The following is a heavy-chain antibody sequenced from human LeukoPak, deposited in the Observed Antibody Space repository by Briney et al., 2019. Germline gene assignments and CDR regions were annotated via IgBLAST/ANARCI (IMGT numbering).Heavy chain of an antibody. Sequence: GGSLRLSCVGSGFTFSRYWLNWVRQAPGKGLEWVAYIKKTGSETYYVDSVKGRFTITRDNTRNSLFLQMYSLRAEDTAVYFCAREDGYCSGGNCYSYFDSWGQGTLVTVSS. CDR2: IKKTGSET. CDR1: GFTFSRYW. V-gene: IGHV3-7*01. D-gene: IGHD2-15*01. CDR3: AREDGYCSGGNCYSYFDS. J-gene: IGHJ4*02.